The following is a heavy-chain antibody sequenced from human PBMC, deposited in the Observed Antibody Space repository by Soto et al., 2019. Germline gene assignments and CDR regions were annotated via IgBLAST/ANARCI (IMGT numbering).Heavy chain of an antibody. CDR2: IGSAGDT. V-gene: IGHV3-13*01. CDR1: GFTFSRFD. D-gene: IGHD2-21*02. J-gene: IGHJ6*02. Sequence: EVQLVESGGDLVQPGGSLRLSCAASGFTFSRFDMHWVRQVAGKGLEWVSTIGSAGDTYFSDSVRGRFTISRGNGKTFLYLQMNSLRAGDTAVYYCARGDEGLFDYGMDVWGQGTTVTVSS. CDR3: ARGDEGLFDYGMDV.